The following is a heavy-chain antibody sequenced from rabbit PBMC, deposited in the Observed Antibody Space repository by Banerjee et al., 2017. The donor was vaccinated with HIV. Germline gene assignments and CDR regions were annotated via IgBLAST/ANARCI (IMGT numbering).Heavy chain of an antibody. V-gene: IGHV1S45*01. J-gene: IGHJ4*01. D-gene: IGHD1-1*01. CDR1: GFSFSSAYD. CDR2: ISSGGST. CDR3: ARAYVHSGFSYNL. Sequence: QEQLRETGGGLVQPGGSLTLSCTASGFSFSSAYDMCWVRQAPGKGLEWIGYISSGGSTYYASWVNGRFTVSKASSTTVTLQMTSLTAADTATYFCARAYVHSGFSYNLWGPGTLVTVS.